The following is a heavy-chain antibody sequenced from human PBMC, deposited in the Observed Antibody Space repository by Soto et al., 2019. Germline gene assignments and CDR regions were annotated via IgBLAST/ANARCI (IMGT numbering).Heavy chain of an antibody. CDR2: MNPNSGNT. CDR3: ARGINAGVWSGYYMTYYYYYMDV. D-gene: IGHD3-3*01. V-gene: IGHV1-8*01. J-gene: IGHJ6*03. CDR1: GYTFTSYD. Sequence: ASVKVSCKASGYTFTSYDINWVRQATGQGLEWMGWMNPNSGNTGYAQKFQGKVTMTRNTSISTAYMEMSSLRSEDTAVYYCARGINAGVWSGYYMTYYYYYMDVWGKGTTVTVSS.